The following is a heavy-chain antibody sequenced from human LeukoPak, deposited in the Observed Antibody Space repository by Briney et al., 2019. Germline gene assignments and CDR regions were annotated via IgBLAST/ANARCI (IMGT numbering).Heavy chain of an antibody. Sequence: NTSETLSLTCTVSGGSISSYYWSWIRQPAGKGLEWIGRIYTSGSTNYNPSLKSRVTVSVDTSKNQFSLKLSSVTAADTAVYYCARGVIVVAAPDAFDIWGQGTMVTVSS. J-gene: IGHJ3*02. CDR3: ARGVIVVAAPDAFDI. V-gene: IGHV4-4*07. CDR1: GGSISSYY. CDR2: IYTSGST. D-gene: IGHD2-15*01.